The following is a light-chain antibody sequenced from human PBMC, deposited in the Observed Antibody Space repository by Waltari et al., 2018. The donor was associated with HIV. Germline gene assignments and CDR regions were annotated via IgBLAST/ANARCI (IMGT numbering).Light chain of an antibody. CDR1: SLRSYY. V-gene: IGLV3-19*01. Sequence: SSELTQDPAVSVALGQTVRITCQGDSLRSYYASRYQQKPGQAPVLVIYGKNNRPSGIPDRFSGSSSGNTASLTITGAQAEDEADYYCNSRDSSGNSYVFGTGTKVTVL. J-gene: IGLJ1*01. CDR3: NSRDSSGNSYV. CDR2: GKN.